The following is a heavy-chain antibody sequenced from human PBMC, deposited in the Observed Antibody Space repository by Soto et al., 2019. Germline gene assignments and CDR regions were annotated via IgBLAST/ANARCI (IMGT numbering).Heavy chain of an antibody. V-gene: IGHV3-48*02. CDR3: AGDAYYYGMDV. CDR1: GFTFSSYS. J-gene: IGHJ6*02. Sequence: GGSLRLSCAASGFTFSSYSMNWVRQAPGKGLEWVSYISSSSTIYYADSVKGRFTISRDNAKNSLYLQMNSLRDEDTAVYYCAGDAYYYGMDVWGQGTTVTVSS. CDR2: ISSSSTI.